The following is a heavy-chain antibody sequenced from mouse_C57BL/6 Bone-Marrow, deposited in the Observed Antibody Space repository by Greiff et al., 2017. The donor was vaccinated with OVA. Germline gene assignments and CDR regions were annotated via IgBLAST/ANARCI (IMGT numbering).Heavy chain of an antibody. CDR2: ILPGGGST. D-gene: IGHD2-4*01. CDR3: ALIYYDYDY. J-gene: IGHJ2*01. CDR1: GYTFTVYW. V-gene: IGHV1-9*01. Sequence: QVQLQQSGAELMKPGASVKLSCKATGYTFTVYWIEWVKQRPGHGLEWIGEILPGGGSTNYNEKFKGKATFTADTSSNTAYMQLSSLTTEDSAIYYCALIYYDYDYWGKGTTLTVSS.